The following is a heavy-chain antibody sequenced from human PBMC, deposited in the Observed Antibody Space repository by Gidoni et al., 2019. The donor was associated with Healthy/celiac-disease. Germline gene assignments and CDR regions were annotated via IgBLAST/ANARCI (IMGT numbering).Heavy chain of an antibody. V-gene: IGHV4-38-2*02. CDR2: IYHSGST. D-gene: IGHD3-22*01. CDR3: ARERGSPDSSGYPGV. CDR1: GYSISSGYY. J-gene: IGHJ4*02. Sequence: QVQLQESGPGLVKPSETLSLTCAVSGYSISSGYYWGWIRQPPGKGLEWIGSIYHSGSTYYNPSLKSRVTISVDTSKNQFSLKLSSVTAADTAVYYCARERGSPDSSGYPGVWGQGTLVTVSS.